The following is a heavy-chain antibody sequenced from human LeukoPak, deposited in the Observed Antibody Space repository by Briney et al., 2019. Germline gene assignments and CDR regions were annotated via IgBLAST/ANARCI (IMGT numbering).Heavy chain of an antibody. CDR2: INWNGGST. Sequence: PGGSLRLSCVASGFTFSSSWMSWVRQGPGKGLEWVSGINWNGGSTGYADSVKGRFTISRDNAKNSLYLQMNSLRAEDTALYYCARDYGDKPIDYWGQGTLVTVSS. J-gene: IGHJ4*02. CDR1: GFTFSSSW. D-gene: IGHD4-17*01. V-gene: IGHV3-20*04. CDR3: ARDYGDKPIDY.